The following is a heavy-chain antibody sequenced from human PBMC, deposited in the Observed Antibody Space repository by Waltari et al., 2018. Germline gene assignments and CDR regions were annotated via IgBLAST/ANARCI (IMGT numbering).Heavy chain of an antibody. V-gene: IGHV3-7*01. CDR1: GFDFKSFW. Sequence: YLVYSGGGLAQPGGSLRLACAASGFDFKSFWVTWVRQAPGRELQWVASIKDDGSEKFYVDSVRGRFTISRDNARQSVFLQMDFLSVEDTATYYCQEGHYSDRWGQGTLVTVSS. J-gene: IGHJ4*01. CDR2: IKDDGSEK. D-gene: IGHD2-21*01. CDR3: QEGHYSDR.